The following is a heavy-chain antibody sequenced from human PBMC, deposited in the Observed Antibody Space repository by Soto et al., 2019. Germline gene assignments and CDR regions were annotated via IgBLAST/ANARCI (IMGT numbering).Heavy chain of an antibody. Sequence: QVQLVQSGAEVKKPGSSVKVSCKASGGTFSSYAISWVRQAPGQGLEWMGGIIPIFGTANYAQKFQGRVTITADESTRTAYMELSSLRSEDTAVYYCARARGVVGATGDAFDIWGQGTMVTVSS. CDR3: ARARGVVGATGDAFDI. CDR2: IIPIFGTA. D-gene: IGHD1-26*01. J-gene: IGHJ3*02. V-gene: IGHV1-69*12. CDR1: GGTFSSYA.